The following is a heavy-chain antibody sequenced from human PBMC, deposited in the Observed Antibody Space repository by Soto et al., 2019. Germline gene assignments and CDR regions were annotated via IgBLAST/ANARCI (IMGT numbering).Heavy chain of an antibody. Sequence: EVQLLESGGGLVQPGGSLRLSCGASGFTFSTYAMNWVRQAPGKGLEWVAAISGSGGGTYYADSVKGRLTISRDNSKNSLFLHMNSLRAEDRAVYFCAKGGRIVATTYNLDVWGQGTTVAVSS. D-gene: IGHD1-26*01. V-gene: IGHV3-23*01. CDR1: GFTFSTYA. CDR2: ISGSGGGT. J-gene: IGHJ6*02. CDR3: AKGGRIVATTYNLDV.